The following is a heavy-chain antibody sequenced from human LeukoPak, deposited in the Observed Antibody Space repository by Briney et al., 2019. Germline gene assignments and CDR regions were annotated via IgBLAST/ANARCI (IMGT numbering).Heavy chain of an antibody. J-gene: IGHJ4*02. Sequence: ASVKVSCKASGYTFTSYGISWVRQAPGQGLEWMGWISAYNGNTNYAQKLQGRVTVTTDTSTSTAYMELRSLRSDDTAVYYCARVGDPRYMEPFDYWGQGTLVTVSS. CDR3: ARVGDPRYMEPFDY. CDR1: GYTFTSYG. CDR2: ISAYNGNT. D-gene: IGHD3-16*02. V-gene: IGHV1-18*01.